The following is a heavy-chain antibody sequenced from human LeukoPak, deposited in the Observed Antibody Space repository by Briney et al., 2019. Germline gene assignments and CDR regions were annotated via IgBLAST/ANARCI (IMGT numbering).Heavy chain of an antibody. Sequence: PGRSLRLSCAASGFTFSSYGMHWVRQAPGKGLEWVAVISYDGSNKYYADSVKGRFTISRDNSKNTLYLQMNSLRAEDTAVYYCAKGFHYYDSSGYYQNYYWGQGTLVTVSS. CDR3: AKGFHYYDSSGYYQNYY. V-gene: IGHV3-30*18. CDR2: ISYDGSNK. J-gene: IGHJ4*02. D-gene: IGHD3-22*01. CDR1: GFTFSSYG.